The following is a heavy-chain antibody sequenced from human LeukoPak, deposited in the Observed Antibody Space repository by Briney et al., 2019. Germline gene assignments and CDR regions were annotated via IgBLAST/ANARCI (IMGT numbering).Heavy chain of an antibody. V-gene: IGHV4-59*01. CDR3: ARGSVYYYDSSGYPDVVDY. D-gene: IGHD3-22*01. Sequence: SETLSLTCTVSGGSISSYYWSWIRQPPGKGLEWIGYIYYSGSTNYNPSLKSRVTISVDTSKNQFSLKLSSVTAADTAVYYCARGSVYYYDSSGYPDVVDYWGQGTLVTVSS. J-gene: IGHJ4*02. CDR2: IYYSGST. CDR1: GGSISSYY.